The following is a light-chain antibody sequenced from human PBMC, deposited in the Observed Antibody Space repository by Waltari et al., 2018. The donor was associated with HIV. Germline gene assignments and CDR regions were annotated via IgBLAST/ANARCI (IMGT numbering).Light chain of an antibody. J-gene: IGLJ1*01. CDR3: CSCPRSGIRYV. CDR2: EVT. CDR1: SSHVGSADL. V-gene: IGLV2-23*02. Sequence: QSALTQPASVSGSPGQSLTIPCTGTSSHVGSADLVSWYQQHPGEAPKLIIYEVTKRPSGVSNRFSGSKSGNTASLTISGLQAEDEADYYCCSCPRSGIRYVFGTGTKVTVL.